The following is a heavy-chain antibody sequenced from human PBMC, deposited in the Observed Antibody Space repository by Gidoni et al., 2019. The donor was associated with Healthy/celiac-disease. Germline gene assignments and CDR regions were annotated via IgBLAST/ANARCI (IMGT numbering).Heavy chain of an antibody. CDR1: GFTVRSNY. J-gene: IGHJ3*02. D-gene: IGHD3-22*01. CDR3: ARDGYDSTSDDAFDI. Sequence: EVQLVESGGGWIQPGGSLRLSCAASGFTVRSNYMSWVRQAPGKGLEWVSVSYSGGSTYYADSVKGRFTISRDNSKNTLYLQMNSLRAEDTAVYYCARDGYDSTSDDAFDIWGQGTMVTVSS. V-gene: IGHV3-53*01. CDR2: SYSGGST.